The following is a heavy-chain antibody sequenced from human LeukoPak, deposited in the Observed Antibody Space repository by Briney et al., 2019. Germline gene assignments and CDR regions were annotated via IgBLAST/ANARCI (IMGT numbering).Heavy chain of an antibody. CDR1: GFTFRSYT. CDR2: ISGGSDST. D-gene: IGHD2-2*02. CDR3: ALGRNIVIVPAAIFDS. J-gene: IGHJ4*02. Sequence: GGSLRLSCAASGFTFRSYTMNWVRQAPGKGLEWVSAISGGSDSTYYADSVKGRFTISRDNSKNTLYLQMNSLRAEDTAVYYCALGRNIVIVPAAIFDSWGQGTLVTVSS. V-gene: IGHV3-23*01.